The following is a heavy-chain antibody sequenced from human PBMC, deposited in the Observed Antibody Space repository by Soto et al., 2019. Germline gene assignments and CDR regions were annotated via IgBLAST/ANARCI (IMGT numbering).Heavy chain of an antibody. V-gene: IGHV4-30-4*01. CDR1: AGSISSGDYY. J-gene: IGHJ4*02. Sequence: PSETLSLTCTVSAGSISSGDYYWSWIRQPPGKGLEWIGYIYYSGSTYYNPSLESRVTISVDTSKNQFSLKMRPVSAADTAVYYCAGSYGYYFDSWGQGTLVTVSS. CDR2: IYYSGST. CDR3: AGSYGYYFDS. D-gene: IGHD3-10*01.